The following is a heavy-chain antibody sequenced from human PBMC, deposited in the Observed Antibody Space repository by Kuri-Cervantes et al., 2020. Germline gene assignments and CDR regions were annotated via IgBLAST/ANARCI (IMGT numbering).Heavy chain of an antibody. CDR1: GGSISNSNW. D-gene: IGHD3-10*01. J-gene: IGHJ4*02. CDR2: IYHSGST. Sequence: SETLSLTCAVSGGSISNSNWWSWVRQPPGKGLEWIGEIYHSGSTNYNPSLKSRVTISVDTSKNQFSLKLSSVTAADTAVYYCARVERAMRVRGVNGGYWGQGTLVTVSS. CDR3: ARVERAMRVRGVNGGY. V-gene: IGHV4-4*02.